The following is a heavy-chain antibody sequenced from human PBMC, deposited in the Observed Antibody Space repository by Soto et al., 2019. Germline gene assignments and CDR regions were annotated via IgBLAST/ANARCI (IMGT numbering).Heavy chain of an antibody. CDR3: ARVGVVRDDDAFDI. CDR2: IYHSGST. J-gene: IGHJ3*02. D-gene: IGHD3-10*01. CDR1: GYSISSGYY. Sequence: SETLSLTCAVSGYSISSGYYWGWIRQPPGKGLEWIGSIYHSGSTYYNPSLKSRVTISVDTSKNQFSLKLSSVTAADTAVYYCARVGVVRDDDAFDIWGQGTMVTVSS. V-gene: IGHV4-38-2*01.